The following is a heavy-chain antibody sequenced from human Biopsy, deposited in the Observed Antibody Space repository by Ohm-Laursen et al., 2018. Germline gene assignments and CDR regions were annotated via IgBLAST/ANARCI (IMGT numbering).Heavy chain of an antibody. CDR1: GISFSRSA. CDR2: IRSKAKSYAT. Sequence: SLRLSCAASGISFSRSAMNWVRQASGKGLEWVGRIRSKAKSYATAYAASVTGRFTISRDDSKNTTYLQMNSLKTEDTAVYYCTPEGAGFDNWGQGTLVTVSS. D-gene: IGHD3-10*01. J-gene: IGHJ4*02. V-gene: IGHV3-73*01. CDR3: TPEGAGFDN.